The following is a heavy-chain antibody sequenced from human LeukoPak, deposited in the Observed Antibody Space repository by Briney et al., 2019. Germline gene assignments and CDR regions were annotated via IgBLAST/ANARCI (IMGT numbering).Heavy chain of an antibody. CDR2: IHHSGST. V-gene: IGHV4-38-2*01. Sequence: PSETLSLTCAVSGYPISRGYHWGWIRQPPGKGLEWIGSIHHSGSTYYNSSLKSRVTISVDTSKNQFSLKVSSVTAADTAVYYCARVNWNPDYWGQGTLVTVSS. CDR1: GYPISRGYH. D-gene: IGHD1-1*01. J-gene: IGHJ4*02. CDR3: ARVNWNPDY.